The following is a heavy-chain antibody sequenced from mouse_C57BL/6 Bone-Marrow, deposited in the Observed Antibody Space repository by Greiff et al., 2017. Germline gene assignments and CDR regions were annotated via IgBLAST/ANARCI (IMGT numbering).Heavy chain of an antibody. V-gene: IGHV1-47*01. CDR1: GYTFTTYP. D-gene: IGHD5-1*01. J-gene: IGHJ2*01. CDR2: FHPYNDDT. Sequence: QVQLQQSGAELVKPGASVKMSCTASGYTFTTYPIAWMKQNPGKSLEWIGTFHPYNDDTNYTEKFKGKTTFTVEKSSNTVYLELRRLTSDDTAVYDCARSSTCFDYFDYWGQGTTLTVSS. CDR3: ARSSTCFDYFDY.